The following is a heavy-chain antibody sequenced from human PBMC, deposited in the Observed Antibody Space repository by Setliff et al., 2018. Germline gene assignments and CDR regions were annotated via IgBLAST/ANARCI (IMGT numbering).Heavy chain of an antibody. CDR1: GYTFNHYG. J-gene: IGHJ4*02. CDR3: ERLVRYCTRVTCQRSSDGDF. D-gene: IGHD2-8*01. CDR2: ISAHSGNT. Sequence: ASVKVSCKASGYTFNHYGITLVRLAPGQGLEWMGWISAHSGNTFYAPQFQGRLVMTTDTSTNTAYMELRNLTSDDTAMYFCERLVRYCTRVTCQRSSDGDFWGQGTPVTVSS. V-gene: IGHV1-18*01.